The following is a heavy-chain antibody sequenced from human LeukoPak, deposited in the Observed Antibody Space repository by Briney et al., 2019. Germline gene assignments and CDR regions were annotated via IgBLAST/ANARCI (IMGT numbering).Heavy chain of an antibody. Sequence: GESLRLSCAASGLSVTNYYMNWVRQAPGKGLEWVSVVYSGGTTDFADSVKGRFLISRDNSKNKVYLEMNRLSAEDTAVYYCATGLGETGHYAFYYGMDVWGQGTTVIVSS. D-gene: IGHD3-10*01. J-gene: IGHJ6*02. CDR3: ATGLGETGHYAFYYGMDV. V-gene: IGHV3-53*01. CDR1: GLSVTNYY. CDR2: VYSGGTT.